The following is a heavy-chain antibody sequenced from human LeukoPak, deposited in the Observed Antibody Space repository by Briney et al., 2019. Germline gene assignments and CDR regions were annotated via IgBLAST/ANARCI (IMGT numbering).Heavy chain of an antibody. V-gene: IGHV1-2*02. Sequence: GASVKVSCKASGYTFTGYHMHWVRQAPGQGLEWMGWINPNSGGTNYAQKFQGRVTMTRDMSTSTVYMELSSLRSEDTAVYYCARDNDFDYWGQGTLVTVSS. CDR3: ARDNDFDY. D-gene: IGHD2-8*01. CDR2: INPNSGGT. CDR1: GYTFTGYH. J-gene: IGHJ4*02.